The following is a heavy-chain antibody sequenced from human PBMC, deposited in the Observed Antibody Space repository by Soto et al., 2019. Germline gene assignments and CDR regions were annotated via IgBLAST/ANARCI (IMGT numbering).Heavy chain of an antibody. J-gene: IGHJ4*02. CDR2: ISAGNGNT. CDR3: ARDSSIVGAIHIDY. V-gene: IGHV1-18*01. Sequence: ASVKVSCKASGYTFTSYGISWVRQAPGQGLEWMGWISAGNGNTKYSQKFQGRVTITRDTSASTAYMELRSLRSDDTAVYYCARDSSIVGAIHIDYWGQGTLVTVSS. CDR1: GYTFTSYG. D-gene: IGHD1-26*01.